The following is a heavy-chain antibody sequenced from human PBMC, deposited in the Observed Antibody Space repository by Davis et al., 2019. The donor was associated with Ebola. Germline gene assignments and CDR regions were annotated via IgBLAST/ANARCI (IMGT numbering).Heavy chain of an antibody. CDR1: GGSFSGYY. Sequence: GSLRLSCAVYGGSFSGYYWSWIRQPPGKGLEWMGEINHHGITSYNSSLKSRVSMSVDTSKKQFSLKVTSVTAADTAVYYCARGLFWSGLDVWGQGTTVTVSS. J-gene: IGHJ6*02. V-gene: IGHV4-34*01. CDR2: INHHGIT. CDR3: ARGLFWSGLDV. D-gene: IGHD1-1*01.